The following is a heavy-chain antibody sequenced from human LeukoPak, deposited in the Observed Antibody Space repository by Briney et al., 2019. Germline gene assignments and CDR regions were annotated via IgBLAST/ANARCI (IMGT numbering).Heavy chain of an antibody. CDR2: ISWNSGSI. J-gene: IGHJ4*02. CDR3: AKAPVTTCRGAYCYPFDY. V-gene: IGHV3-9*01. Sequence: PGRSLRLSCAASGFTFDDYAMHWVRQAPGKGLEWVSGISWNSGSIGYADSVKGRFTISRDNAKNSLYLQMNSLRPEDAAVYYCAKAPVTTCRGAYCYPFDYWGQGTLVTVSS. D-gene: IGHD2-21*01. CDR1: GFTFDDYA.